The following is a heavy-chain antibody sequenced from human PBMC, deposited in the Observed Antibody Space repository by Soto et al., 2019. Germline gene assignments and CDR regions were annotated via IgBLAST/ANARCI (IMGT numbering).Heavy chain of an antibody. J-gene: IGHJ6*02. D-gene: IGHD2-21*01. V-gene: IGHV6-1*01. CDR1: GDSVSSNSAA. CDR2: TYYRSKWHN. Sequence: SQTLSLTCAISGDSVSSNSAAWNWIRQSPSSGLEWVGRTYYRSKWHNDYAVSVKRRVSIKTDTSKNQFSLQLNSVTPEDTAVYYCARAGGAALIGCYGLDVWGPGTTVTVSS. CDR3: ARAGGAALIGCYGLDV.